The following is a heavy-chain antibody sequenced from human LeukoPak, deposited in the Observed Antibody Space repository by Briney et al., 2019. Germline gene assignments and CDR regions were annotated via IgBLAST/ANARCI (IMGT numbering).Heavy chain of an antibody. CDR1: GGSISSYY. D-gene: IGHD3-10*01. V-gene: IGHV4-59*01. CDR2: IYYSGST. Sequence: SETLSLTCTVSGGSISSYYWSWLRQPPGKTLEWIGYIYYSGSTNYTPSLRSRVTISVDSSKNQFSLKLNSVTAADTAVYYCARGSGQWGFDSWGQGTLVTVSS. J-gene: IGHJ4*02. CDR3: ARGSGQWGFDS.